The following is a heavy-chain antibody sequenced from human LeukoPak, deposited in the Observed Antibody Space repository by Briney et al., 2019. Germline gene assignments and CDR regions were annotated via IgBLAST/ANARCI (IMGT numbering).Heavy chain of an antibody. CDR2: ISGSGGTA. V-gene: IGHV3-23*01. CDR3: AKKGYYDGSGYYMYYFDH. CDR1: GFTFSSYA. Sequence: GRSLRLSCAASGFTFSSYAMHWVRQAPGKGLEWVSAISGSGGTAYYADSVKGRFTISRDNSKNTLYLQMNSLRAEDTAVYYCAKKGYYDGSGYYMYYFDHWGQGTLVTVSS. J-gene: IGHJ4*02. D-gene: IGHD3-22*01.